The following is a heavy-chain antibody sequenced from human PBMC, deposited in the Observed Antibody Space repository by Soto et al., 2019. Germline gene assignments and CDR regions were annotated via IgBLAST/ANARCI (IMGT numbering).Heavy chain of an antibody. J-gene: IGHJ4*02. CDR2: IRFDGSNE. D-gene: IGHD1-7*01. V-gene: IGHV3-33*01. Sequence: QEQLVESGGGVVQPGTSLRLSCAVPGGIFHDYDMHWVRQAPGKRLEWVAIIRFDGSNEEYADSVKGRFTISRDNSKNTLYLQMNTLGAEDPAVYYCARDGIGGTVFRGYLDYWGRGTVVTVSS. CDR1: GGIFHDYD. CDR3: ARDGIGGTVFRGYLDY.